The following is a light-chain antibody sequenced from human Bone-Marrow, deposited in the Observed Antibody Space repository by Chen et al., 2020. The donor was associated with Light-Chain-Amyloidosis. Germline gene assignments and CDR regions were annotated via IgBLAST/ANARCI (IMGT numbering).Light chain of an antibody. Sequence: QAVLTQPASLSASPGASASLTCTLRSGINVATYNIYWYQQKPGSPPQYLLRYKSDSDKRQGSGVPSRFSGSNAASANAGILLVSGLQSEDEADYYCMIWYNTAWVFGGGTKLTVL. V-gene: IGLV5-45*01. CDR2: YKSDSDK. J-gene: IGLJ3*02. CDR3: MIWYNTAWV. CDR1: SGINVATYN.